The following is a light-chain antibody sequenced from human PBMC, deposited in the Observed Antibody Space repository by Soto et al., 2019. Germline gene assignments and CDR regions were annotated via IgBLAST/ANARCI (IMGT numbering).Light chain of an antibody. CDR3: QSYDSSLSAPYV. CDR1: SSNIGAGYD. CDR2: DNN. J-gene: IGLJ1*01. Sequence: QAAVTQPPSVSGAPGQRVTIPCAGSSSNIGAGYDVHWYQHLPGTAPKLLIYDNNNRPSGVPDRFSGSKSGTSASLAITGLQAEDEADYYCQSYDSSLSAPYVFGTGTKVTVL. V-gene: IGLV1-40*01.